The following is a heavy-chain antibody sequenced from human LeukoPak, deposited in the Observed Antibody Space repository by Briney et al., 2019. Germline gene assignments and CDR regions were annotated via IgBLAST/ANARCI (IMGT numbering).Heavy chain of an antibody. J-gene: IGHJ4*02. CDR2: ISGSGGST. Sequence: HPEGSLRLSCAASGFTFSSYAMSWVRQAPGKGLEWVSAISGSGGSTYYADSVKGRFTISRDNSKNTLYLQMNSLRAEDTAVYYCAKPVRGSNRPYYFDYWGQGTLVTVSS. V-gene: IGHV3-23*01. D-gene: IGHD1-26*01. CDR3: AKPVRGSNRPYYFDY. CDR1: GFTFSSYA.